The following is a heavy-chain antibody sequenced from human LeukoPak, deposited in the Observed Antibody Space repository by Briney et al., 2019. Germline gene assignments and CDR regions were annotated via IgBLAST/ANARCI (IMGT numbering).Heavy chain of an antibody. Sequence: GRSLRLSCAASGFSFRDYGMHWVRQAPDKGLEWVGVIWNDGSKKDYADFVKGRLTISRDNSKSTLYLQVNSLRAEDTAVYYCARVGSGSWPWAFDIWGQGTMVTVSP. V-gene: IGHV3-33*01. CDR1: GFSFRDYG. CDR3: ARVGSGSWPWAFDI. CDR2: IWNDGSKK. J-gene: IGHJ3*02. D-gene: IGHD3-10*01.